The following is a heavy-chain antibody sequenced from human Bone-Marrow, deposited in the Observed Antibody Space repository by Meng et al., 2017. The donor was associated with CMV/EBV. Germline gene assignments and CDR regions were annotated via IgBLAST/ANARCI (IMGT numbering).Heavy chain of an antibody. V-gene: IGHV4-4*07. CDR1: GGSISSYY. J-gene: IGHJ4*02. CDR2: IYTSGST. CDR3: ARGDLAPLDETYYFDY. Sequence: QGQFQGSAPGLLKPSETLSLPCTGSGGSISSYYWSWIRQPAGKGLEWIGRIYTSGSTNYNPSLKSRVTMSVDTSKNQFSLKLSSVTAADTAVYYCARGDLAPLDETYYFDYWGQGTLVTVSS. D-gene: IGHD2-21*02.